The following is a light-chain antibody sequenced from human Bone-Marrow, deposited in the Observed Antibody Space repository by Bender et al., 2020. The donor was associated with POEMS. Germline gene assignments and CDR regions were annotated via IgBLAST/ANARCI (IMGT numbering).Light chain of an antibody. CDR1: NIARKS. V-gene: IGLV3-21*04. CDR2: YDS. J-gene: IGLJ2*01. CDR3: QVWDRGTDHVI. Sequence: SYVLTQPPSVSVAPGKTARIICGGKNIARKSVHWYQQKPGQAPVLVINYDSDRPSGIPARFSGSNSGNTATLTISRVEAGDEADYYCQVWDRGTDHVIFGGGTKVTVL.